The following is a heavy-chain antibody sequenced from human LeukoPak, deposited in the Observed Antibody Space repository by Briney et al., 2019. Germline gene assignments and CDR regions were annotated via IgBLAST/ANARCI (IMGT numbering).Heavy chain of an antibody. CDR2: IDFSDDGAS. Sequence: GGSLRLSCAASGFRFSGHIMSWVRQAPGKGLEYVSSIDFSDDGASYYADSVKGRFTISGDNSKNTLFLQMNSLRVEDTAFYYCARVDSGNYDYWGQGTLLTVSS. D-gene: IGHD1-26*01. CDR3: ARVDSGNYDY. J-gene: IGHJ4*02. CDR1: GFRFSGHI. V-gene: IGHV3-23*01.